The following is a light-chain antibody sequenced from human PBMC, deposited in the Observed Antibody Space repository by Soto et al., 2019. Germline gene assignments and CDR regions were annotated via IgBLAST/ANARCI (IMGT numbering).Light chain of an antibody. J-gene: IGKJ5*01. CDR2: AAS. Sequence: DIQMTQAHSSLPASVGDIVTITCLASQTIGNYLNWYQQRPGKAPNLLISAASTLQSGVPSRFSGSGSGTEFTLTISSLQPDDFATYYCQQYNSYSVTFGQGTRLEVK. CDR3: QQYNSYSVT. CDR1: QTIGNY. V-gene: IGKV1-5*01.